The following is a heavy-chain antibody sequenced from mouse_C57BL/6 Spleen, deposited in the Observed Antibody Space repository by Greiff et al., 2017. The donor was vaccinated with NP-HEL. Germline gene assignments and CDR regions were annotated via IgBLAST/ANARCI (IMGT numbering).Heavy chain of an antibody. D-gene: IGHD2-14*01. V-gene: IGHV3-6*01. CDR3: ARGFIGGRPECAY. Sequence: EVQLKESGPGLVKPSQSLSLTCSVPGYSITSGYYWNWIRQFPGNKLEWMGYISYDGSNNYNPSLNNRISITRDTSKNQFFLKLNSVTTEDTATYDCARGFIGGRPECAYWGQGTLVTVSA. J-gene: IGHJ3*01. CDR1: GYSITSGYY. CDR2: ISYDGSN.